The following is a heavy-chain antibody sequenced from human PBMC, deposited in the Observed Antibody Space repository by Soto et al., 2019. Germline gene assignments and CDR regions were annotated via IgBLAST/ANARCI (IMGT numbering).Heavy chain of an antibody. CDR1: GGTFSSYA. V-gene: IGHV1-69*13. CDR2: IIPIFGTA. CDR3: ARDCGVPPGGLELGHYYGSGSSLLDLCM. D-gene: IGHD3-10*01. Sequence: SVKVSCKASGGTFSSYAISWVRQAPGQGLEWMGGIIPIFGTANYAQKFQGRVTITADESTSTAYMELSSLRSEDTAVYYCARDCGVPPGGLELGHYYGSGSSLLDLCMWGQGTLVTVSS. J-gene: IGHJ4*02.